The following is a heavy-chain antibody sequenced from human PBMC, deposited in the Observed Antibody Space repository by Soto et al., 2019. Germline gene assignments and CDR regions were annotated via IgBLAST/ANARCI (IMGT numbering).Heavy chain of an antibody. CDR1: GYTFTSYD. Sequence: AASVKVSCKASGYTFTSYDINWVRQATGQGLEWMGWMNPNSGNTGYAQKFQGRVTMTRNTSISTAYMELSSLRSEDTAVYYCARDQDDPYYYYGMDVWGQGTTVTVSS. D-gene: IGHD2-2*01. CDR2: MNPNSGNT. V-gene: IGHV1-8*01. J-gene: IGHJ6*02. CDR3: ARDQDDPYYYYGMDV.